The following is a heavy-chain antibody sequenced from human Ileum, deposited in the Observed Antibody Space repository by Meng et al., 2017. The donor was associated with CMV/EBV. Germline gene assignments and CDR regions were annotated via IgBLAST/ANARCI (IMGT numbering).Heavy chain of an antibody. V-gene: IGHV1-18*01. CDR2: INTYSGKS. D-gene: IGHD1/OR15-1a*01. CDR3: AGLDQLRPGFGLDA. CDR1: DDTFRNYG. Sequence: ASSKVFCKASDDTFRNYGIIWVRQASGQGLEWMGWINTYSGKSKYVQNLQGGLTMGTDTSTRTAYMELRSMRSDDTTVYFCAGLDQLRPGFGLDAWGQGTMVTVAS. J-gene: IGHJ6*02.